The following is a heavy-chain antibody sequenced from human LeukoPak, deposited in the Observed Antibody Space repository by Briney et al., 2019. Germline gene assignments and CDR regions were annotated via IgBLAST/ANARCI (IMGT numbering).Heavy chain of an antibody. V-gene: IGHV1-2*02. Sequence: GASVKVSCKASGYTFTGYYMHWVRQAPGQGLEWMGWINPNSGGTNYAQKFQGRVTMTRDTSISTAYMELSRLTSDDTAVYYCATVGASAGAPFDYWGQGTLVTVSS. CDR2: INPNSGGT. D-gene: IGHD6-13*01. CDR3: ATVGASAGAPFDY. CDR1: GYTFTGYY. J-gene: IGHJ4*02.